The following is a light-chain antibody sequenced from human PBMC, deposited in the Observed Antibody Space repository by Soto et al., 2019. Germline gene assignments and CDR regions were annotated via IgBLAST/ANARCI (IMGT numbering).Light chain of an antibody. CDR3: QQYDTSPPYT. CDR1: QSLSISY. CDR2: DGS. J-gene: IGKJ2*01. V-gene: IGKV3-20*01. Sequence: EIVLTQSPGTLSLSPGERATLSCRASQSLSISYLAWFQQRPGQAPRLLIYDGSSRAAGIPDRFSASGSGTDFTLTIRRLEPEDFAVYDCQQYDTSPPYTFGQGTKLEIK.